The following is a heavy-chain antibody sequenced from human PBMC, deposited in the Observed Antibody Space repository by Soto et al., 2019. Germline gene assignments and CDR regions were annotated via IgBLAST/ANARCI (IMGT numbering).Heavy chain of an antibody. D-gene: IGHD1-1*01. V-gene: IGHV5-51*01. CDR3: ARGRVSTRTFDY. CDR1: GYNFAGYW. J-gene: IGHJ4*02. CDR2: IYPSDSDT. Sequence: SLKISCKGSGYNFAGYWIAWVRQMPGKGLELMGIIYPSDSDTRYRPSFQGQVTISADKSISSAYLQWSSLRASDTAMYYCARGRVSTRTFDYWGQGTPVTVSS.